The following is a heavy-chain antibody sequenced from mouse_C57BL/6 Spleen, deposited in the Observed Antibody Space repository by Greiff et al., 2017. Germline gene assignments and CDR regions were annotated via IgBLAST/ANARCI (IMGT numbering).Heavy chain of an antibody. CDR1: GFTFSSYV. D-gene: IGHD6-5*01. CDR2: ISAGGSYT. V-gene: IGHV5-4*01. CDR3: ARDSLPGAMDY. Sequence: EVKLVESGGGLVKPGGSLKLSCAASGFTFSSYVMSWVRQTPEKRLEWVATISAGGSYTYYPDNVKGRFTIARDNAKNNLYLQMSHLKSEDTAMYYCARDSLPGAMDYGVQGTSVTVSS. J-gene: IGHJ4*01.